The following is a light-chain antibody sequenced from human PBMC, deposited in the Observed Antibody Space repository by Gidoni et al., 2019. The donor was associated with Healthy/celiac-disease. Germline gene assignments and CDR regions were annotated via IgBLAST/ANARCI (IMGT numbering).Light chain of an antibody. V-gene: IGKV3D-11*01. CDR2: DAS. J-gene: IGKJ3*01. Sequence: EIVLTQSPATLALSPGERATLSCRATQRVSSYLAWYQQKPGQAPRLRIYDASNRATGIPARFSGSGPGTDFTLTISSLEPEDFAVYYCQQRSNWHPGTCGPXTKVEIK. CDR3: QQRSNWHPGT. CDR1: QRVSSY.